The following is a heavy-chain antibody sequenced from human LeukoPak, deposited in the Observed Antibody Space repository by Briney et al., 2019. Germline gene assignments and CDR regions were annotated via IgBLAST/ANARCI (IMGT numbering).Heavy chain of an antibody. CDR1: GGTFSNYDFTFTSYA. Sequence: SVKVSCKASGGTFSNYDFTFTSYAITWVRQAPGQGLEWMGGIIPIYGRADYPQKFQGRVTITADESTRTVTMQLSSPRSEDTAVYYCAGFFYDNSNAAFDIWGQGTVVTVS. CDR3: AGFFYDNSNAAFDI. CDR2: IIPIYGRA. J-gene: IGHJ3*02. D-gene: IGHD3-22*01. V-gene: IGHV1-69*01.